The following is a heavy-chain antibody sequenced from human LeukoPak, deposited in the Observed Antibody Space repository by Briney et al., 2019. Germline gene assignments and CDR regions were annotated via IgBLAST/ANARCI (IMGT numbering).Heavy chain of an antibody. CDR2: IYTSGTT. CDR3: ARLGYSSSSTGYYYYMDV. J-gene: IGHJ6*03. V-gene: IGHV4-59*10. CDR1: GGSFSGYY. Sequence: SETLSLTCAVYGGSFSGYYWSWIRQPAGKGLEWIGRIYTSGTTSYNPSLKSRVSISVDKSKNQLSLKLSSVTAADTAVYYCARLGYSSSSTGYYYYMDVWGKGTTVTVSS. D-gene: IGHD6-6*01.